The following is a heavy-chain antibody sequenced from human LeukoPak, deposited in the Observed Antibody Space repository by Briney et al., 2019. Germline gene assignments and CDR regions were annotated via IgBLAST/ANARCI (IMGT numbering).Heavy chain of an antibody. V-gene: IGHV3-74*01. CDR3: ARDVFRGPVD. J-gene: IGHJ4*02. CDR2: ITSDGSST. D-gene: IGHD3-3*01. CDR1: GFTFSRYW. Sequence: GGSLRLSCAASGFTFSRYWMHWVRQAPGKGLVWISRITSDGSSTTYADSVKGRFTISIDNAKNTLYLQMNSLGAEDTAVYYCARDVFRGPVDWGPGTLVTVSS.